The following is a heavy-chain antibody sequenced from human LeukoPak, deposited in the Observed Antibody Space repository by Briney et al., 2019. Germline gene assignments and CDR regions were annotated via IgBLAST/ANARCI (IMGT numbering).Heavy chain of an antibody. CDR1: GGSFSGYY. V-gene: IGHV4-34*01. J-gene: IGHJ3*02. CDR2: INHSGST. CDR3: AREFTIFGVVTFRDDAFDI. Sequence: SETLSLTCAVYGGSFSGYYWSWIRQPPGKGLEWIGEINHSGSTNYNPSLKSRVTISVDTSKNQFSLKLSSVTAADTAVYYCAREFTIFGVVTFRDDAFDIWGQGTMVTVSS. D-gene: IGHD3-3*01.